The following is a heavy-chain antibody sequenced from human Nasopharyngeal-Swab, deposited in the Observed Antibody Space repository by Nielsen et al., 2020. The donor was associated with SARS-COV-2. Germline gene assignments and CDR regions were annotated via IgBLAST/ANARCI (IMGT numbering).Heavy chain of an antibody. V-gene: IGHV4-30-2*01. CDR3: ARARRGGPGYYCMDV. CDR2: IYHSGST. D-gene: IGHD6-6*01. J-gene: IGHJ6*03. CDR1: GGSISSGGYS. Sequence: SETLSLTCAVSGGSISSGGYSWSWIRQPPGKGLEWIGYIYHSGSTYYNPSLKSRVTISVDRSKNQFSLKLSSVTAADTAVYYCARARRGGPGYYCMDVWGKGTTVTVSS.